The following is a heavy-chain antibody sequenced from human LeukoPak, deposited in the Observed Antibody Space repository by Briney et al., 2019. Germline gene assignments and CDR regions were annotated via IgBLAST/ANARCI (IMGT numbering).Heavy chain of an antibody. CDR1: GFTFDDYA. Sequence: GGSLRLSCAASGFTFDDYAMHWVRQPPGKGLEWVSLISGDGGSTYYADSVKGRFTISRDNSKNSLYLQMNSLRTEDTALYYCAVGLMVIDYWGQGTLVTVSS. D-gene: IGHD3-10*01. V-gene: IGHV3-43*02. J-gene: IGHJ4*02. CDR3: AVGLMVIDY. CDR2: ISGDGGST.